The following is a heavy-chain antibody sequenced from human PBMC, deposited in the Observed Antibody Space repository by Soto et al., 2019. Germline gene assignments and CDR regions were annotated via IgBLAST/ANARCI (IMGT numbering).Heavy chain of an antibody. J-gene: IGHJ6*02. CDR3: AREITIFGVANRFGMDV. D-gene: IGHD3-3*01. Sequence: PVGSLRLSCAASGFTFSSYSMNWVRQAPGKGLEWVSSISSSSSYIYYADSVKGRFTISRDNAKNSLYLQMNSLRAEDTAVYYCAREITIFGVANRFGMDVWGQGTTVTVSS. V-gene: IGHV3-21*01. CDR2: ISSSSSYI. CDR1: GFTFSSYS.